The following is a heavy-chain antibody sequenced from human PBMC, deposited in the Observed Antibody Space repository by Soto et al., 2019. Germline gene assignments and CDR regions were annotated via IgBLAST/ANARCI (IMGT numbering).Heavy chain of an antibody. J-gene: IGHJ4*02. CDR1: GFTFSSYS. V-gene: IGHV3-21*01. CDR2: ISSSSSYI. CDR3: ARGAFPSEGYFDY. Sequence: GGSLRLSCAASGFTFSSYSMNWVRQAPGKGLEWVSSISSSSSYIYYADSVKGRFTISRDNAKNSLYLQMNSLRAEDTAVYYCARGAFPSEGYFDYWGQGTLVTVSS. D-gene: IGHD3-16*01.